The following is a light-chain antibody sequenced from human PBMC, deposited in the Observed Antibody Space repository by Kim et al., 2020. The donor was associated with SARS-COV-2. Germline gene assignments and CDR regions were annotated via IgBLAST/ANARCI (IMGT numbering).Light chain of an antibody. Sequence: SASLGGTVTITCRACQDISTHLVWYRQKPGEGPKLLIHGASTLHIGVPSRFIGGGSGTDFTLTITSLQHEDFASYYCQQSASLPVTFGGGTKLEI. J-gene: IGKJ4*01. CDR3: QQSASLPVT. V-gene: IGKV1-12*01. CDR1: QDISTH. CDR2: GAS.